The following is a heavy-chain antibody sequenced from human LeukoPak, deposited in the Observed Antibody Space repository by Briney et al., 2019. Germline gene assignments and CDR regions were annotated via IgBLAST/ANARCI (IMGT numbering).Heavy chain of an antibody. Sequence: ASVKVSCKVSGYTLTELSMHWVRQAPGKGLEWMGGFDPEDGETIYAQKFQGRVTMTEDTSTDTAYMELSSLRSEDTAVYYCASRYCSSTSCYPRGNAFDIWGQGTMVTVSS. V-gene: IGHV1-24*01. D-gene: IGHD2-2*01. CDR1: GYTLTELS. CDR3: ASRYCSSTSCYPRGNAFDI. CDR2: FDPEDGET. J-gene: IGHJ3*02.